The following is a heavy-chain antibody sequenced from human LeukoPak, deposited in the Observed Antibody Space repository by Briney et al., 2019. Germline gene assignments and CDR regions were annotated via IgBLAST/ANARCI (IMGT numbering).Heavy chain of an antibody. V-gene: IGHV3-23*01. CDR2: ISDSGVST. CDR3: ARNDYNFDY. Sequence: PTGGSVRLSCVASGFTFSSHAMSWVRQAAGKGLEWVSTISDSGVSTYYADSVKGRFTISRDNAKNSLYLQMSSLRAEDTAVYYCARNDYNFDYWGQGTLVTVSS. CDR1: GFTFSSHA. J-gene: IGHJ4*02. D-gene: IGHD3-16*01.